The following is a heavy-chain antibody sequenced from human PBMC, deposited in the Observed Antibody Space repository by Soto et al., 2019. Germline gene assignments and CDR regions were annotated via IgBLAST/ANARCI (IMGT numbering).Heavy chain of an antibody. CDR1: GGSISSGGYY. CDR2: IYYSGST. D-gene: IGHD4-17*01. Sequence: TLSLTCTVSGGSISSGGYYWSWIRQHPGKGLEWIGYIYYSGSTYYNPSLKSRVTISVDTSKNQFSLKLSSVTAADTAVYYCARGDYGDYSWVDYWGQGTLVTVSS. V-gene: IGHV4-31*03. CDR3: ARGDYGDYSWVDY. J-gene: IGHJ4*02.